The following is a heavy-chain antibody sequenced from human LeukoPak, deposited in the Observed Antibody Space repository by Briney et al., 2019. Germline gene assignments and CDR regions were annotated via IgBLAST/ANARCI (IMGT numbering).Heavy chain of an antibody. CDR3: ARGRLTASDY. Sequence: SETLSLTCTVSGGSISSYYWSWIRQPPGKGLEWIGEINHSGSTNYNPSLKSRVTISVDTSKNQFSLKLSPVTAADTAVYYCARGRLTASDYWGQGTLVTVSS. J-gene: IGHJ4*02. V-gene: IGHV4-34*01. CDR1: GGSISSYY. D-gene: IGHD3-16*01. CDR2: INHSGST.